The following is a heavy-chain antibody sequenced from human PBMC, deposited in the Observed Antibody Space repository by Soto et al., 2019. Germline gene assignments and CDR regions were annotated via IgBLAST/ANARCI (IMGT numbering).Heavy chain of an antibody. CDR2: ISGTGGST. Sequence: EVQLLESGGGLVQPGGSLRLSCAASGFTFSTYAMSRVRQAPGKGLEWVSAISGTGGSTYYADSVKGRFTISRDNSKNTLYLQMNSLRAEDTAVYYCAKNWDTTSSSSSHWGQGTLVTVSS. CDR3: AKNWDTTSSSSSH. J-gene: IGHJ4*02. CDR1: GFTFSTYA. D-gene: IGHD6-6*01. V-gene: IGHV3-23*01.